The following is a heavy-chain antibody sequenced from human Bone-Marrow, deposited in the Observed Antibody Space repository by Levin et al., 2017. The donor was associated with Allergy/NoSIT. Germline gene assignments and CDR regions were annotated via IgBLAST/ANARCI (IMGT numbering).Heavy chain of an antibody. CDR2: IDWDDYK. J-gene: IGHJ4*02. CDR1: GFSLNTHGMC. D-gene: IGHD3-10*01. Sequence: SGPTLVKPTQTLTLTCTFSGFSLNTHGMCLSWIRQSPGGALEWLARIDWDDYKYYSPSLETRPSISKDTSESQVVLTMTNMDPADAATYFGARLRGEKSVEYWGPGTRVIVSS. V-gene: IGHV2-70*11. CDR3: ARLRGEKSVEY.